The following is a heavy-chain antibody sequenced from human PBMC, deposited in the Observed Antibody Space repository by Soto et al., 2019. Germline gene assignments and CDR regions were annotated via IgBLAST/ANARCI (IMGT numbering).Heavy chain of an antibody. D-gene: IGHD2-2*01. CDR3: ARGYCSSTSCQYYFDF. J-gene: IGHJ4*02. CDR2: INGGNGDT. Sequence: VASVKVSCKASGYTFTGYAIHWVRQAPGQRHEWMGWINGGNGDTKYSQKFQGRVTITRDISASTAYMELTSLGSEDTAVYHCARGYCSSTSCQYYFDFCGQGTLVTFSS. V-gene: IGHV1-3*01. CDR1: GYTFTGYA.